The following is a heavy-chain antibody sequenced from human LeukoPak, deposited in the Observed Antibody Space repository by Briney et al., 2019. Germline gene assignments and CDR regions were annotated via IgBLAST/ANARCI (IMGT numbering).Heavy chain of an antibody. CDR1: GFTFSNYA. CDR2: ISSSGGST. D-gene: IGHD3-9*01. V-gene: IGHV3-23*01. Sequence: GGSLRLSCAASGFTFSNYAMSWVRQAPGKGLEWVSAISSSGGSTYYADFVKGRFTISRDNSKNTLYLQMNSLRAEDTAVYYCAKDMRFDWTPYYFDYWGQGTLVTVSS. CDR3: AKDMRFDWTPYYFDY. J-gene: IGHJ4*02.